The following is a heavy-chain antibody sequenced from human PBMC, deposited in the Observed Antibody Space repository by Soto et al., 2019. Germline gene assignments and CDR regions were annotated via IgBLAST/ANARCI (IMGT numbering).Heavy chain of an antibody. CDR2: INDRGSI. J-gene: IGHJ2*01. V-gene: IGHV4-34*01. CDR3: ARESHDILTGPPWVWYFDL. CDR1: GGSFSGYY. D-gene: IGHD3-9*01. Sequence: QVQLQQWGAGPSRPLETLSLTCGVSGGSFSGYYWAWIRQSPGKGLEWIGEINDRGSINYNPSLKSRVSTSVDTSKNHYSLNLRSVTAADTAVYYCARESHDILTGPPWVWYFDLWGRGTLVTVSS.